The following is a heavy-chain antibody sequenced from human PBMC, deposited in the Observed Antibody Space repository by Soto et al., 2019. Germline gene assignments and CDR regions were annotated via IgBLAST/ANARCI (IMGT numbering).Heavy chain of an antibody. V-gene: IGHV3-23*01. D-gene: IGHD2-8*01. CDR1: GITFSSYA. CDR3: AKARGSYCTNGVCYLDY. J-gene: IGHJ4*02. CDR2: IGGSGGGT. Sequence: EVQLLKSGGGLVQPGGSLRLSCAASGITFSSYAMTWVRQAPGKGLEWVSVIGGSGGGTYYADSVKGRFTISRDNSKNTLYLQMNSLRAEDTAVYYCAKARGSYCTNGVCYLDYWGQGTLVTVSS.